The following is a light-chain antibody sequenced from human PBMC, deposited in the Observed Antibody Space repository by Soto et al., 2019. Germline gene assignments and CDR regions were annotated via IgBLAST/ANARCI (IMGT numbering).Light chain of an antibody. V-gene: IGLV2-11*01. CDR3: CSYVATPEI. J-gene: IGLJ1*01. CDR2: GVN. CDR1: NSDVDDYRY. Sequence: QSALTQPRSVSGPPGQSLTISCTATNSDVDDYRYVSWYHQFPGKAPKLVIYGVNHRPSGVPNRFSASNSDNPASLPISGLQGGDEADYFCCSYVATPEIFGTGTKLTVL.